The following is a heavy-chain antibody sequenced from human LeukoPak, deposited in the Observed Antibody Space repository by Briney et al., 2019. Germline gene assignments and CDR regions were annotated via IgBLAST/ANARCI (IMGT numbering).Heavy chain of an antibody. CDR2: IYTSGST. J-gene: IGHJ6*03. D-gene: IGHD2-2*01. V-gene: IGHV4-61*02. Sequence: SETLSLTCTVSGGSISSGSYYWSWIRQPAGKGLEWIGRIYTSGSTNYNPSLKSRVTISVDTSKNQFSLKLSSVTAADTAVYYCAREYCSSTSCYGITYYHYYYYMDVWGKGTTVTVSS. CDR3: AREYCSSTSCYGITYYHYYYYMDV. CDR1: GGSISSGSYY.